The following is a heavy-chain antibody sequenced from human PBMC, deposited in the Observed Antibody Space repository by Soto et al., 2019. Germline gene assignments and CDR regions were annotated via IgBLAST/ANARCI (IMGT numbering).Heavy chain of an antibody. Sequence: EYLEISCEVSGYTFTNYWIGWVRQMPGKGLEWMGIIYPGDSDTKYNPSFQGQVTISADKSITTTYLQWSSLKASDTAIYYCAASIFYYGMDVWGQGTTVTVSS. CDR2: IYPGDSDT. CDR3: AASIFYYGMDV. V-gene: IGHV5-51*01. CDR1: GYTFTNYW. J-gene: IGHJ6*02.